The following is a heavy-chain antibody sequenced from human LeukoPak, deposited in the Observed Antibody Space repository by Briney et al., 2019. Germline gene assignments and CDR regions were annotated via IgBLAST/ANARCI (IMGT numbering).Heavy chain of an antibody. V-gene: IGHV1-69*05. CDR2: IIPIFGTA. CDR1: GGTFSSYA. D-gene: IGHD1-1*01. J-gene: IGHJ4*02. CDR3: ARVDTYHCERFDY. Sequence: SVKVSCKASGGTFSSYAISWVRQAPGQGLEWMGRIIPIFGTANYAQKFQGRVTITTDESTSTAYMELSSLRSEDTAVYYCARVDTYHCERFDYWGQGTLVTVSS.